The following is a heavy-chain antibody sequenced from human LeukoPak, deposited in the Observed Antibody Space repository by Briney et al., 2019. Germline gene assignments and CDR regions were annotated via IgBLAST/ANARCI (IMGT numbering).Heavy chain of an antibody. D-gene: IGHD5-12*01. CDR3: ARAGGGRGPYSGYGRFDY. V-gene: IGHV3-9*01. Sequence: GGSLRLSCAASGFTFDDYAMHWVRHAPGKGLEWVSGISWNSGSIGYVDSVKGRFTISRDNAKNSLYLQMNSLRAEDTAVYYCARAGGGRGPYSGYGRFDYWGQGTLVTVSS. J-gene: IGHJ4*02. CDR1: GFTFDDYA. CDR2: ISWNSGSI.